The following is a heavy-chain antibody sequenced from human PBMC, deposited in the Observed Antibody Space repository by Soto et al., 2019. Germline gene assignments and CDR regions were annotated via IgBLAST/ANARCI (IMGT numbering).Heavy chain of an antibody. CDR2: ISGGGQAT. CDR3: AKVGVATDGDYL. J-gene: IGHJ5*02. Sequence: GGSLRLSCVVSGFSISNHAMTWVRQAPGEGLEWVAVISGGGQATHYVDSVKGRFTISRDNSKNMVFLQMNSLRIEDTALYFCAKVGVATDGDYLWGQGTVVTVSS. V-gene: IGHV3-23*01. CDR1: GFSISNHA. D-gene: IGHD3-3*01.